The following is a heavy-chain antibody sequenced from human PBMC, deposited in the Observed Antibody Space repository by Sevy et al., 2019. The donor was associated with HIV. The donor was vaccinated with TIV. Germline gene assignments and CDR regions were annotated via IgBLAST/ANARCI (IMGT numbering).Heavy chain of an antibody. J-gene: IGHJ4*02. CDR2: IYYSGST. CDR1: GGSISSGDYY. CDR3: ARGATFFHY. Sequence: SETLSLTCTVSGGSISSGDYYWSWIRQPPGKGLEWIGYIYYSGSTYYNPSLKSRVTISVDTSKNQFSLNLRSVTAADTAVYYCARGATFFHYWGQGTLVTVSS. V-gene: IGHV4-30-4*01. D-gene: IGHD3-16*01.